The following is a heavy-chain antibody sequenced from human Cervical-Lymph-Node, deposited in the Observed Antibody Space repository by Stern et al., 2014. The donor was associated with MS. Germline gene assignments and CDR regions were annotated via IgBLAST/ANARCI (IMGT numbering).Heavy chain of an antibody. J-gene: IGHJ6*02. CDR2: IIPIFGTT. CDR3: ATPSTVTVGGMDV. CDR1: GGTFSTQA. V-gene: IGHV1-69*01. D-gene: IGHD4-17*01. Sequence: VQLVQSGAEVKKPGSSVKVSCKASGGTFSTQAINWVRQAPGQGLEWVGGIIPIFGTTDYAQKVQDRVTITADESTSTAYMDLSSLRSEDTAVYYCATPSTVTVGGMDVWGQGTTVTVSS.